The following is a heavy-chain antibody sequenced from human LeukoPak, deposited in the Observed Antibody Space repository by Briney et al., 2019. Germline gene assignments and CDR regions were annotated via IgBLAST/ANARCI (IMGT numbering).Heavy chain of an antibody. CDR3: ARESWMSPADAVC. CDR2: MKGGGET. V-gene: IGHV3-23*01. Sequence: PGGSLRLSCAASGFSFINYAMSWVRQAPGRGPEWLSSMKGGGETLYADSVKGRFTLSRDDSRNTVYRQLNSLRVEDTAMYYCARESWMSPADAVCWGQGTQVTVSS. D-gene: IGHD2-2*03. J-gene: IGHJ4*02. CDR1: GFSFINYA.